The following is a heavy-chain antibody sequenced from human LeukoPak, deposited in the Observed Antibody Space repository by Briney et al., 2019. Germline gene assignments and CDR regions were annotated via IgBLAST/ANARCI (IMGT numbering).Heavy chain of an antibody. CDR2: ISYDGSNK. J-gene: IGHJ4*02. V-gene: IGHV3-30-3*01. CDR1: GFTFSSYA. Sequence: GRSLRLSYAVSGFTFSSYAMHWVRQAPGKGLEWVAVISYDGSNKYYADSVKGRFTISRDNSKNTLYLQMNSLRAEDTAVYYCARDPMMVVVIRSYYFDYWGQGTLVTVSS. D-gene: IGHD3-22*01. CDR3: ARDPMMVVVIRSYYFDY.